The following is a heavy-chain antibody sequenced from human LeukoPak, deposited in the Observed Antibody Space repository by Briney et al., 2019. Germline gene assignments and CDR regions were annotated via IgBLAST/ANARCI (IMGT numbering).Heavy chain of an antibody. D-gene: IGHD4-23*01. J-gene: IGHJ4*02. Sequence: ASVKVSCKASGGTFSSYAISWVRQAPGQGLEWMGGIIPIFGTANYAQKFQGRVTITADESTSTAYMELSSLRSDDTAVYYCASSVVTGRLGRYYFDYWGQGTLVTVSS. CDR3: ASSVVTGRLGRYYFDY. CDR1: GGTFSSYA. CDR2: IIPIFGTA. V-gene: IGHV1-69*13.